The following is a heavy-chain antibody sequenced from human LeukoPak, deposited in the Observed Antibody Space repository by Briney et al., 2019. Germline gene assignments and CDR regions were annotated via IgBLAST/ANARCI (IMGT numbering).Heavy chain of an antibody. CDR3: ARPGRATVTRLDY. J-gene: IGHJ4*02. V-gene: IGHV5-51*01. CDR1: GYSFSSYW. CDR2: IYPGDSET. Sequence: GESLKISCKGSGYSFSSYWIGWVRQMPGKGLEWMGIIYPGDSETRYSPSFQGQVTISADKSISPAFLQWSSLKASDTAMYYCARPGRATVTRLDYWGQGTLVTVTS. D-gene: IGHD4-17*01.